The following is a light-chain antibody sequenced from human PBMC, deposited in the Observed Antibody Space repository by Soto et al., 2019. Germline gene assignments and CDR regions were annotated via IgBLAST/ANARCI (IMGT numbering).Light chain of an antibody. V-gene: IGKV1-27*01. CDR3: QQYHNLWT. J-gene: IGKJ1*01. CDR2: AAS. Sequence: DIQMTQSPSSLSASVGDRVTITCRASQGISNYLAWYQQKPGKVPKLLIYAASTLQSGVPSRFSGSGSGTDFTLTISSLQPEDFALYYCQQYHNLWTFGQGTKVDIK. CDR1: QGISNY.